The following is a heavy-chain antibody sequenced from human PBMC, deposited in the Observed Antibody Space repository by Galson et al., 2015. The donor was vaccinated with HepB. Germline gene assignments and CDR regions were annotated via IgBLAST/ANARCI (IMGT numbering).Heavy chain of an antibody. CDR3: ARDGDGSSWPFDY. D-gene: IGHD6-13*01. V-gene: IGHV1-3*01. CDR2: INAGNGNT. J-gene: IGHJ4*02. Sequence: SVKVSCKASGYTFTSYAMHWVRQAPGQRLEWMGWINAGNGNTKYSQKFQGRVTITRDTSASTAYMELSSLRSEDAAVYYCARDGDGSSWPFDYWGQGTLVTVSS. CDR1: GYTFTSYA.